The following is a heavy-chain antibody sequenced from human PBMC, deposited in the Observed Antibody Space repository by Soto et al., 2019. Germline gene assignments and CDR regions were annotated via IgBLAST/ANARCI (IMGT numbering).Heavy chain of an antibody. CDR3: AREGFDHRPDY. V-gene: IGHV4-4*02. J-gene: IGHJ4*02. CDR2: MFASGSS. CDR1: GDSISSPNW. Sequence: QVQLQESGPGLVKPSETLSLTCAVSGDSISSPNWWSWYRQHPGKGLELIGEMFASGSSNYNPSLNGRVTISLDTSKHHFSLKLTSLAAADTASYYCAREGFDHRPDYWGQGIPVTVSS.